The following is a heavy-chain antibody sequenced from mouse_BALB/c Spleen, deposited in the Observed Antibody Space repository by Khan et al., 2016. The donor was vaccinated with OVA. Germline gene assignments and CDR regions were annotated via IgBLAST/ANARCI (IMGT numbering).Heavy chain of an antibody. V-gene: IGHV5-4*02. Sequence: EVELVESGGGLVKPGGSLKLSCAASGFTFSDYYMYWVRQTPEKRLEWVATISDGGSYTYYPDSVKGRFTISRDNAKNNLYLQMSSLKSEDTAMYYCARDRQLGRGYFDGWGAGTTVTVSS. CDR1: GFTFSDYY. D-gene: IGHD4-1*02. CDR3: ARDRQLGRGYFDG. J-gene: IGHJ1*01. CDR2: ISDGGSYT.